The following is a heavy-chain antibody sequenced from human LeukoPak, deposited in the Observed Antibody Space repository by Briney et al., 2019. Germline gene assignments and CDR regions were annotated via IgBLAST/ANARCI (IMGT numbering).Heavy chain of an antibody. D-gene: IGHD6-19*01. Sequence: PSETLSLTCTVSGDCISSHSYFWGWIRQPPGKGLEWIGNIHYIGSTYYNPSLKSRVTISVDTSTNQFSLKLSSVTAADTAVYYCAKTLPYSGGWRATFDFWGQGTLVTVSS. J-gene: IGHJ4*02. CDR1: GDCISSHSYF. CDR3: AKTLPYSGGWRATFDF. CDR2: IHYIGST. V-gene: IGHV4-39*01.